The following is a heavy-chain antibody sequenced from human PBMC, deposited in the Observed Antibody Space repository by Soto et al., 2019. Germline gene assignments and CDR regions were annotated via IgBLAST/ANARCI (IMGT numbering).Heavy chain of an antibody. CDR1: GGSISSGGYY. V-gene: IGHV4-31*03. J-gene: IGHJ5*02. CDR3: AREGFYDGSGRGWFDP. CDR2: IFYSGNT. D-gene: IGHD3-10*01. Sequence: QVQLQESGPGLVKPSQTLSLTCSVSGGSISSGGYYWSWIRQLPGKGLEWIGYIFYSGNTYYNPSLKSRISTSGDTSKNQFSRKLSSLTAADTAVYYCAREGFYDGSGRGWFDPWGQGTLVTVSS.